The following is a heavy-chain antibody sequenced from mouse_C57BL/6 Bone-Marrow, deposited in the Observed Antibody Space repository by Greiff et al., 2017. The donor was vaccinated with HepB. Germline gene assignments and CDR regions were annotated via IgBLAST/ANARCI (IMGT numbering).Heavy chain of an antibody. V-gene: IGHV1-50*01. D-gene: IGHD1-1*01. CDR1: GYTFTSYW. J-gene: IGHJ3*01. CDR3: ARRGYGSEAY. CDR2: IDPSDSYT. Sequence: QVQLKQPGAELVKPGASVKLSCKASGYTFTSYWMQWVKQRPGQGLEWIGEIDPSDSYTNYNQKFKGKATLTVDTSSSTAYMQLSSLTSEDSAVYYCARRGYGSEAYWGQGTLVTVSA.